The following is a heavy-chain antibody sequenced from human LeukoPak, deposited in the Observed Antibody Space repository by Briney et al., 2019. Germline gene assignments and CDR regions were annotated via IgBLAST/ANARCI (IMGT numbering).Heavy chain of an antibody. CDR3: AKDRYSSTTCSPDY. CDR1: GFTFSNYA. V-gene: IGHV3-23*01. J-gene: IGHJ4*02. CDR2: ISGSGGNT. Sequence: PGGSLRLFCAASGFTFSNYAMNWVRQAPGKGLEWVSGISGSGGNTYYADSVKGHFTISRDNSKNTLYVQLNSLRAEDTAVYYCAKDRYSSTTCSPDYWGQGTLVTVSS. D-gene: IGHD2-2*01.